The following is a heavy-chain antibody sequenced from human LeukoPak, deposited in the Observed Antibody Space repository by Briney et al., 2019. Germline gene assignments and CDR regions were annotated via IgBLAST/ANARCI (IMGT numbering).Heavy chain of an antibody. CDR1: GGSISSSNW. CDR3: ARDVVATIGVFDY. V-gene: IGHV4-4*02. CDR2: IYHSGST. J-gene: IGHJ4*02. D-gene: IGHD5-12*01. Sequence: QASGTLSLTCAVSGGSISSSNWWSWVRQPPGKGLEWIGEIYHSGSTNYNPSLKSRVTISVDKSKNQCSLKLSSVTAADTAVYYCARDVVATIGVFDYWGQGTLVTVSS.